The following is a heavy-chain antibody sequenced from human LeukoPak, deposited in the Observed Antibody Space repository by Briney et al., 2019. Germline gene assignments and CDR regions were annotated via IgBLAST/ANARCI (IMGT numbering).Heavy chain of an antibody. CDR2: ISNNGGYT. Sequence: GGSLRRSCAASGFTFSSSAMSWVRQAPGEGLEWVSAISNNGGYTYYADSVQGRFTISRDNSKSTLCLQMDSLRAEDTAVYYCAKQLGYCSDGSCYFPYWGQGTLVTVSS. V-gene: IGHV3-23*01. CDR1: GFTFSSSA. D-gene: IGHD2-15*01. J-gene: IGHJ4*02. CDR3: AKQLGYCSDGSCYFPY.